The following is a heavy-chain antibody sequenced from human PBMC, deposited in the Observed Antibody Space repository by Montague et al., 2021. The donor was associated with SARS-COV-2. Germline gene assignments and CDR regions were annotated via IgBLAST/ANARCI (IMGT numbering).Heavy chain of an antibody. CDR1: GDSVASHSAT. CDR3: TSGREGNYNVMDV. V-gene: IGHV6-1*01. J-gene: IGHJ6*02. CDR2: TYYRSKWYN. Sequence: CAISGDSVASHSATWNWDRQSPSRGLEWLGRTYYRSKWYNDYAVSVRGRVTINPDTSKNRFSLQLNSVTPEDTAIYYCTSGREGNYNVMDVWGQGTTVTVSS. D-gene: IGHD1-1*01.